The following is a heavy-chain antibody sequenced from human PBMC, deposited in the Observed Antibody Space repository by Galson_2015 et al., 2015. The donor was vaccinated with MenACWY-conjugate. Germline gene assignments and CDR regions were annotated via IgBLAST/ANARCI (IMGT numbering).Heavy chain of an antibody. CDR3: AKQPSTVTTESSWHWYFDL. Sequence: SLRLSCAASGFTFSTYAMNWVRQAPGKGLEWVSSISGSGRTTYYADSVKGRFTISRDNSKNTLYLQMNSLRAEDTAVYYCAKQPSTVTTESSWHWYFDLWGRGTLVTVSS. CDR1: GFTFSTYA. J-gene: IGHJ2*01. CDR2: ISGSGRTT. D-gene: IGHD4-17*01. V-gene: IGHV3-23*01.